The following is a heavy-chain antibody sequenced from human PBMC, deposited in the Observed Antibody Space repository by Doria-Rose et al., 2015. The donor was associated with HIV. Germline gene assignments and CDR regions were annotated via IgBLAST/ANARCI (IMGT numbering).Heavy chain of an antibody. Sequence: SGPVLVKPTETLTLTCTVSGVSLSSPGMGVSWIRQHPGKALEWPANIFSDDDRYYKTSLKSRLTISRGTSKSQVVLTMTDMDPVDTATYYCARIKSSRWYHKYYFDFWGQGTLVIVSA. V-gene: IGHV2-26*01. CDR2: IFSDDDR. CDR1: GVSLSSPGMG. CDR3: ARIKSSRWYHKYYFDF. J-gene: IGHJ4*02. D-gene: IGHD6-13*01.